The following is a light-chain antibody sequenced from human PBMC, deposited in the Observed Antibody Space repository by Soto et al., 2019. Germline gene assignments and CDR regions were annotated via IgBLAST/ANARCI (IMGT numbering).Light chain of an antibody. CDR2: AAS. V-gene: IGKV1-39*01. Sequence: DIRMTQSPSSLSASVGDGVTITCRASQTIRTYLNWYQLKPGKPPRLLIYAASSLQSGVPSRFSGSGSGTDFTLTISSLQPEDFATYSCQQSYNSPPTFGQGTKVDIK. CDR1: QTIRTY. CDR3: QQSYNSPPT. J-gene: IGKJ1*01.